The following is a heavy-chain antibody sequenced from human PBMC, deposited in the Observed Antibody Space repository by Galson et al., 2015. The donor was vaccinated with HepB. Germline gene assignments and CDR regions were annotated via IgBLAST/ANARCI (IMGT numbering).Heavy chain of an antibody. CDR1: GYSFISYA. V-gene: IGHV1-18*04. CDR3: ARDGPVIPAAGDQ. D-gene: IGHD2-2*01. CDR2: ISAYNGDI. Sequence: SVKVSCKASGYSFISYAISWVRQAPGQGLEWMGWISAYNGDIKYAEKFQGRLTLTTDTSTNTAYMDLNRLRSDDTAFYYCARDGPVIPAAGDQWGQGTLVTGSS. J-gene: IGHJ4*02.